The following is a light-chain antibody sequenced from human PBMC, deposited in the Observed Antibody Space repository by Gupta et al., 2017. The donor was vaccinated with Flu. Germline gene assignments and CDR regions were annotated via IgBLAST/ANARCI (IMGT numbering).Light chain of an antibody. CDR1: SGHSTYP. J-gene: IGLJ3*02. V-gene: IGLV4-69*01. CDR2: LNSDGSH. Sequence: QLVLTHSPSASASLGASVNLTCTLSSGHSTYPNAWHQQQPETAPRYLMILNSDGSHDKGDAPPDRFSGSGSDAERYPTISSGQAEDDDDYFCQAWGAGVRVFGGGTKLTVL. CDR3: QAWGAGVRV.